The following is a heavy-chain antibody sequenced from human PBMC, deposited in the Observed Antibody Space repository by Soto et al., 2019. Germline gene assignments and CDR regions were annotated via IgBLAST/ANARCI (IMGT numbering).Heavy chain of an antibody. CDR2: IGTAGDT. Sequence: GGSLRLSCAASGFTFSIYDMHWVRQATGKGLEWVSAIGTAGDTYYPGSVKGRFTISRENAKNSLYLQMNSLRAEDTAVYYCARGKLSGLLGYWGQGTLVTVSS. V-gene: IGHV3-13*01. CDR1: GFTFSIYD. CDR3: ARGKLSGLLGY. J-gene: IGHJ4*02. D-gene: IGHD3-22*01.